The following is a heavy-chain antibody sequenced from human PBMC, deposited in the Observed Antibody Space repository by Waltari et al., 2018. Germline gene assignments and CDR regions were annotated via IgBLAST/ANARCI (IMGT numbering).Heavy chain of an antibody. Sequence: QVQLQESGPGLVKPSETLSLTCTVSGGSISSHYWSWIRQPPGKGLEWIGYIYYSGSTNYNPSLTWRVTRSVDTSKNQFSLKLSSVTAADTAVYYCARDRGHSGYDWERQRDVRHPYGMDVWGQGTTVTVSS. J-gene: IGHJ6*02. CDR1: GGSISSHY. V-gene: IGHV4-59*11. D-gene: IGHD5-12*01. CDR3: ARDRGHSGYDWERQRDVRHPYGMDV. CDR2: IYYSGST.